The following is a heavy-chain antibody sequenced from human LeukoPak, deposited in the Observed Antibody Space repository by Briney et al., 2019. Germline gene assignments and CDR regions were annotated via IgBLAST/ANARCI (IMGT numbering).Heavy chain of an antibody. CDR3: ATSGATTVTTWGGSWFDP. CDR2: IYHSGST. V-gene: IGHV4-38-2*02. CDR1: GYSISSGYY. D-gene: IGHD4-17*01. J-gene: IGHJ5*02. Sequence: PSETLSLTCTVSGYSISSGYYWGWIRQPPGKGLEWIGSIYHSGSTHYTPSLKSRVTISADTSQNQFSLKLSSVTAAYTAVYYCATSGATTVTTWGGSWFDPWGQGTLVTVSS.